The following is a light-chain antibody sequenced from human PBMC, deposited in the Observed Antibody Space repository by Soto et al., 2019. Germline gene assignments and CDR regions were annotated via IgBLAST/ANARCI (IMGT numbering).Light chain of an antibody. Sequence: QSVLTQPRSVSGSPGQSVTISCTGTSSDVGGYDHVSWYQQHPDKAPKFMIYDVNKRPSGVPDRFSGSKSGNTASLTISGLQAEDEADYYCCSYADRSYVFGTGTKVTV. CDR3: CSYADRSYV. V-gene: IGLV2-11*01. J-gene: IGLJ1*01. CDR2: DVN. CDR1: SSDVGGYDH.